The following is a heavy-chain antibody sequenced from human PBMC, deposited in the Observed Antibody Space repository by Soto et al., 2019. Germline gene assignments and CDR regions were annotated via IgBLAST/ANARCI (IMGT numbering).Heavy chain of an antibody. CDR1: GFTFSSYG. CDR2: ISYDGSNK. Sequence: PGGSLRLSCAASGFTFSSYGMHWVRQAPGKGLEWVAVISYDGSNKYYADSVKGRFTISRDNSKNTLYLQMNSLRAEDTAVYYCARAEDALFDPWGQGTLVTVSS. J-gene: IGHJ5*02. V-gene: IGHV3-30*03. CDR3: ARAEDALFDP.